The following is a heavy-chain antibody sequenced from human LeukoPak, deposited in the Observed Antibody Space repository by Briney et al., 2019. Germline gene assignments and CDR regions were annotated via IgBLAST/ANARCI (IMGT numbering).Heavy chain of an antibody. CDR2: ISSSGSTI. V-gene: IGHV3-48*03. Sequence: GGSLRLSCAASGFTFSSYEMNWVRQAPGKGLEWVSYISSSGSTIYYADSVKGRLTISRDNAKNSLYLQMNSMRAEDTAVYYCATTLYSSSWLSAYYYYYMDVWGKGTTVTVSS. D-gene: IGHD6-13*01. J-gene: IGHJ6*03. CDR1: GFTFSSYE. CDR3: ATTLYSSSWLSAYYYYYMDV.